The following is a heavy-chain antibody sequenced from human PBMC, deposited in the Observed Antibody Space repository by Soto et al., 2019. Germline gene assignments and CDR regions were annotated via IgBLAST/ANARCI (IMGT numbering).Heavy chain of an antibody. D-gene: IGHD1-1*01. Sequence: EVQLLESGGGLVQPGGSLRLSCRASGFTFSNFDMSWVRQAPGKGLEWVSGISGRGGSRDYADSVKGRFYADSVKGRFTISRDNSENTVFLQMNSLRVEDTAVYYCAKVEGPTAYYSAMDVWGQGTTVTVSS. CDR2: ISGRGGSRDYADSVKGR. CDR3: AKVEGPTAYYSAMDV. V-gene: IGHV3-23*01. J-gene: IGHJ6*02. CDR1: GFTFSNFD.